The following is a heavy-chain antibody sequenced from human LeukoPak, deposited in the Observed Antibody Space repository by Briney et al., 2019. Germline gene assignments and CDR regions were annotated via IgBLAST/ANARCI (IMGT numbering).Heavy chain of an antibody. CDR2: IYYSGST. V-gene: IGHV4-39*07. Sequence: SETLSLTCTVSGGSISSSSYYWGWIRQPPGKGLEWIGSIYYSGSTYYNPSLKSRVTISVDTSKNQFSLKLSSVTAADTAVYYCARDPGGGSGYDYYYYYMDVWGKGTTVTVSS. CDR1: GGSISSSSYY. J-gene: IGHJ6*03. D-gene: IGHD5-12*01. CDR3: ARDPGGGSGYDYYYYYMDV.